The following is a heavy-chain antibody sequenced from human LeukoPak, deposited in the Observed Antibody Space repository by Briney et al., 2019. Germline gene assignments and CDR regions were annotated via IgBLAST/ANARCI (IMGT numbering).Heavy chain of an antibody. CDR1: VFTFSSFA. Sequence: PGGSLRLSCASSVFTFSSFAMNWVRQTPGRGLEWVTAVSASGTDTFYADSVRGRFTISRDNSKNTLYLQMSGLRAEDTAIYYCAKDLMPFSSSSLFDSWGPGTLLTVSS. CDR2: VSASGTDT. V-gene: IGHV3-23*01. J-gene: IGHJ5*01. D-gene: IGHD2-2*01. CDR3: AKDLMPFSSSSLFDS.